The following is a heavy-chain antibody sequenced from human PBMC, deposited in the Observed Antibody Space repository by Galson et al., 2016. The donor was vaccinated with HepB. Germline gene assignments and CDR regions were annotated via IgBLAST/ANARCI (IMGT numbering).Heavy chain of an antibody. CDR1: GYTFIGHW. CDR2: INPRTGAT. J-gene: IGHJ5*02. V-gene: IGHV1-46*01. Sequence: SVKVSCKASGYTFIGHWMHWARQAPGQGLEWMGIINPRTGATGYAQNFQGRITLTSDTPANTVYMEMSSLRSEDTAVYYCARDHSFADSAWWFDPWGQGTLLIVSS. CDR3: ARDHSFADSAWWFDP. D-gene: IGHD3-3*01.